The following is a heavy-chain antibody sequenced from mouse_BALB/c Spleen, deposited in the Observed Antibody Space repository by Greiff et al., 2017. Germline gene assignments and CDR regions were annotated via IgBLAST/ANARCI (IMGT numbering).Heavy chain of an antibody. D-gene: IGHD2-3*01. CDR1: GFSLTSYD. V-gene: IGHV2-9-2*01. CDR2: IWTGGGT. J-gene: IGHJ2*01. Sequence: QVQLQQSGPGLVAPSQSLSITCTVSGFSLTSYDISWIRQPPGKGLEWLGVIWTGGGTNYNSAFMSRLSISKDNSKSQVFLKMNSLQTDDTAIYYCVRDGPDGYYDYWGQGTTLTVSS. CDR3: VRDGPDGYYDY.